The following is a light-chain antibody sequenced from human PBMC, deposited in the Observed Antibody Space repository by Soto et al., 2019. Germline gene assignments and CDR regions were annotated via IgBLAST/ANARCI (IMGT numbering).Light chain of an antibody. Sequence: EIVMTQSPATLSVSPGERATLSCRASQSVGSTLAWYQQKPGQAPRLLIYGASTRTTGIPARFSGSGSGTEFTLTISSLQSEDFAIYFCQQYNNWPPDRTFGQGTKWEIK. CDR2: GAS. CDR1: QSVGST. CDR3: QQYNNWPPDRT. J-gene: IGKJ1*01. V-gene: IGKV3-15*01.